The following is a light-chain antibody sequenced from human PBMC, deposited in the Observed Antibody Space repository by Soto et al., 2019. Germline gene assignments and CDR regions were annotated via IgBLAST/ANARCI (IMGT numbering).Light chain of an antibody. CDR1: QSFGQS. J-gene: IGKJ1*01. CDR3: QQYGGSPRT. Sequence: EVVLTQSPGALSLSPGERATLSCRAGQSFGQSLAWYQQRPGQAPRLLISGASTRATGIPDRISGSGSGTDFTLTISRLEPEDFAVYYCQQYGGSPRTFGQGTKVDIK. V-gene: IGKV3-20*01. CDR2: GAS.